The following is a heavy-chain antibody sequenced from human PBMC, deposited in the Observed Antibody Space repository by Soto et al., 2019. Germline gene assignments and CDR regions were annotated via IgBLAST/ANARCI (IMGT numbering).Heavy chain of an antibody. Sequence: GGSVRLSCAASGFTFSSYAMSWVRQAPGKGLEWVSAISGSGGSTYYADSVKGRFTISRDNSKNTLYLQMNSLRAEDTAVYYCAKARYGSGSYRGGAADYPGPAPLVTLSS. D-gene: IGHD3-10*01. CDR2: ISGSGGST. CDR3: AKARYGSGSYRGGAADY. V-gene: IGHV3-23*01. J-gene: IGHJ4*02. CDR1: GFTFSSYA.